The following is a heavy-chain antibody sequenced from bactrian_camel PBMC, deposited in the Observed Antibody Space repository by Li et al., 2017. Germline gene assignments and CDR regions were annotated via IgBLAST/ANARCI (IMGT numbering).Heavy chain of an antibody. Sequence: HVQLVESGGGSVQAGGSLRLSCAASGYTYSSYCMGWFRQAPGKEREGVAAIDSDDSTTYAESVKGRFTISRVYAKNKNMLYLQMNNLKPEDTGMYYCAADRPLTAYGEIRCSESPAFDWWGQGTQVTVS. CDR2: IDSDDST. D-gene: IGHD6*01. V-gene: IGHV3S53*01. CDR3: AADRPLTAYGEIRCSESPAFDW. J-gene: IGHJ4*01. CDR1: GYTYSSYC.